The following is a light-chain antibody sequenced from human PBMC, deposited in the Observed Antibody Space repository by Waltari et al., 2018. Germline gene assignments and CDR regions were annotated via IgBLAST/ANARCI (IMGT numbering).Light chain of an antibody. CDR3: QQYNNWPPWT. CDR1: QRGSRN. CDR2: RAS. V-gene: IGKV3-15*01. J-gene: IGKJ1*01. Sequence: EIVMTQSPATLSVSPGERATLSCRASQRGSRNLAWYQQKPGQAPRLLIYRASTRATGIPARFSGSGSGTEFTLTISSLQSEDFAIYYCQQYNNWPPWTFGQGTKVEIK.